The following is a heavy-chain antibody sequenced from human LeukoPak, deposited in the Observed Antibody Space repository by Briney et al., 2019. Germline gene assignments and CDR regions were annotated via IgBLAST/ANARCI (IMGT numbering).Heavy chain of an antibody. J-gene: IGHJ3*02. Sequence: PGGSLRLSCAASGFTFVDYGMSWVRQAPGKGLEWVSGINWNGGSTGYADSVKGRFTISRDNAKNSLYLQMNSLRAEDTALYYCARDSHTYYYGSGSYVAFDIWGQGTMVTVSS. CDR1: GFTFVDYG. D-gene: IGHD3-10*01. CDR2: INWNGGST. CDR3: ARDSHTYYYGSGSYVAFDI. V-gene: IGHV3-20*04.